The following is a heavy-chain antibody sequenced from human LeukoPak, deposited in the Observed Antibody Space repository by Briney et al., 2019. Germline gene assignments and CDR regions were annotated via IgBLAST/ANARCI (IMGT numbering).Heavy chain of an antibody. Sequence: GESLKISCKGPGYSFTTYWIGWVRQMPGKGLEWMGIIYPDDSDTRYSPSFQGQVTISADKSISTAYLQWSSLKASDTAMYYCARQVRMVSSASWFDSSYSNPLFDSRRYYMDVWGKGTTVTISS. V-gene: IGHV5-51*01. CDR1: GYSFTTYW. CDR2: IYPDDSDT. J-gene: IGHJ6*03. D-gene: IGHD6-13*01. CDR3: ARQVRMVSSASWFDSSYSNPLFDSRRYYMDV.